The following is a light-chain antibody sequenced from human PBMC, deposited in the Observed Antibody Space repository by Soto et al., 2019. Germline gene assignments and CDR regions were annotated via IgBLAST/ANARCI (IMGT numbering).Light chain of an antibody. CDR1: QDISSS. CDR2: GAS. V-gene: IGKV1-13*02. CDR3: QQTNSYPST. Sequence: AIQLTQSPSSLSASVGDRVTITCRASQDISSSLAWYQQKAGKAPKLLIYGASILQSGVPSGFSGSGFGTDFTLTISSLRAEDFEIYFCQQTNSYPSTFGGGTKVDIK. J-gene: IGKJ4*01.